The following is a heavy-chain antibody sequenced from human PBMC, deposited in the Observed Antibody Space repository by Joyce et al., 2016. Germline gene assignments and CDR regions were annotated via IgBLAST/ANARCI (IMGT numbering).Heavy chain of an antibody. J-gene: IGHJ5*02. V-gene: IGHV4-39*07. CDR3: ARNDFWSGYDP. CDR2: IYYSGTTT. Sequence: QVQLQESGPGLVKPSETLSLTCTVSGASIGISSWYWGWIRQPPGKGLEWLGCIYYSGTTTYYNPPLKSRVTISIDTSKNQFSLKLRSVTAADTAMYYCARNDFWSGYDPLGQGTLVTVSS. CDR1: GASIGISSWY. D-gene: IGHD3-3*01.